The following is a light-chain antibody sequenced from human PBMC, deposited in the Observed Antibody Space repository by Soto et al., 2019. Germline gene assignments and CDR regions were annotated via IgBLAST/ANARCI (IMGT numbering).Light chain of an antibody. CDR3: SSYTSSNTLV. CDR2: EVT. CDR1: SSYVGDYNY. Sequence: QSALTQPASVSGSPGQSITISCTGTSSYVGDYNYVSWYQQHPGKAPKLMLYEVTNRPSGVSNRFSGSKSGNTASLTISGLQAEDEADYYCSSYTSSNTLVFGTGTKLTVL. J-gene: IGLJ1*01. V-gene: IGLV2-14*01.